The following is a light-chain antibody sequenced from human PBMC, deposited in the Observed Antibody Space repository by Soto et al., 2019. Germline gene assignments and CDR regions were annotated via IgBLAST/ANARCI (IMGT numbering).Light chain of an antibody. CDR1: SSDVGAYDY. CDR2: EVS. Sequence: QSVLTPPASVSGSPGQSITISCTGTSSDVGAYDYVSWYQQHPDKAPKLMIYEVSYRPSGVSNRFSGSKSVNTATLTISGLQAEDEADYYCSSYTTSSTRVFGTGTKVTVL. V-gene: IGLV2-14*03. J-gene: IGLJ1*01. CDR3: SSYTTSSTRV.